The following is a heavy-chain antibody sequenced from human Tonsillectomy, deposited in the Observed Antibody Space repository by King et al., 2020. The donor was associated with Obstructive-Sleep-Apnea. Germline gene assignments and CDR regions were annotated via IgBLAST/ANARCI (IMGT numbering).Heavy chain of an antibody. D-gene: IGHD3-22*01. CDR2: ISGSGGST. V-gene: IGHV3-23*04. CDR1: GFTFSSYA. CDR3: AKDSAYYYDSSGYAGYFQH. J-gene: IGHJ1*01. Sequence: EVQLVESGGGLVQPGGSLRLSCAASGFTFSSYAMNWVRQAPGKGLEWVSGISGSGGSTYYADSVKGRLTISRDNSKNTLYLQMNSLRAEDTAVYYCAKDSAYYYDSSGYAGYFQHWGQGTLVTVSS.